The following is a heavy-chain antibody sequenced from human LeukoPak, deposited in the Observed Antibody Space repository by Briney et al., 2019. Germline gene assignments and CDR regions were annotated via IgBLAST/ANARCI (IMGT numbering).Heavy chain of an antibody. Sequence: KPSETLSLTCTVSDASISGYYWSWIRQPPGKGLEWIGSIHFSGSTNYNPSLRSRVTISLDTSKNQFSLKLTSVTAADTAVYYCARVDTSWYSSDNWGQGTLVTVSS. V-gene: IGHV4-59*01. D-gene: IGHD2-2*01. CDR3: ARVDTSWYSSDN. J-gene: IGHJ4*02. CDR1: DASISGYY. CDR2: IHFSGST.